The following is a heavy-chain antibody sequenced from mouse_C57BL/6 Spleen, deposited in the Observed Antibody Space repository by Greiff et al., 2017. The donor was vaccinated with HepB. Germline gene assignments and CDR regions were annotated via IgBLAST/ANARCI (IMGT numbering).Heavy chain of an antibody. Sequence: QVQLQQSGPELVKPGASVKISCKASGYAFSSSWLNWVKQRPGKGLEWIGQIYPGDGDTNYNVKFKGKATLTADKSSSTAYMQLSSLTSEDSAVYVCARRGTVVAGAMDYWGQGTSVTVSS. V-gene: IGHV1-82*01. CDR3: ARRGTVVAGAMDY. D-gene: IGHD1-1*01. CDR2: IYPGDGDT. CDR1: GYAFSSSW. J-gene: IGHJ4*01.